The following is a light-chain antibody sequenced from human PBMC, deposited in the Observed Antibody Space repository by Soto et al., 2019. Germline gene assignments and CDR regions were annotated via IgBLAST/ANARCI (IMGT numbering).Light chain of an antibody. CDR1: QTVTNNY. CDR3: QQYDSSYT. J-gene: IGKJ2*01. Sequence: EIVLTQSPGTLSLSPGERATLSCRASQTVTNNYLAWYQQKPGQAPRLVMSGASNRATGIPDRFSGGGSETDFTLAISRLEPEDFAVYYCQQYDSSYTFGQGTKLEI. CDR2: GAS. V-gene: IGKV3-20*01.